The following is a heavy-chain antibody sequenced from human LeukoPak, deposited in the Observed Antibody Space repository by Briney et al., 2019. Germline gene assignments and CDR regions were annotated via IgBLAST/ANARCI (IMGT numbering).Heavy chain of an antibody. Sequence: SETLSLTCTVSGGSISSYYWSWIRQPAGKGLEWIGRIYTSGSTNYNPSLQTRVTLSVDTPKNQFSLKPSSVTAADTAVYYCARTYSGSYLFDPWGQGTLVTVSS. CDR1: GGSISSYY. CDR2: IYTSGST. J-gene: IGHJ5*01. CDR3: ARTYSGSYLFDP. D-gene: IGHD1-26*01. V-gene: IGHV4-4*07.